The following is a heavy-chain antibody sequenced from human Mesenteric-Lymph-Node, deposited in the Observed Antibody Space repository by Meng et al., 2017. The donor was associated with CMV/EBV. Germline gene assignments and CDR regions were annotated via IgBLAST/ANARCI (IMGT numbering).Heavy chain of an antibody. CDR2: IKEVGSEK. CDR1: GFMFSRYW. V-gene: IGHV3-7*01. D-gene: IGHD6-19*01. J-gene: IGHJ4*02. Sequence: GESLKISCAASGFMFSRYWMSWVRQAPGKGLEWVATIKEVGSEKYYVDAVKGRFTISRDNAQNSLYLEMSGLRAEDTAAYLCARGSSSGWYWGEYWGQGTLVTVSS. CDR3: ARGSSSGWYWGEY.